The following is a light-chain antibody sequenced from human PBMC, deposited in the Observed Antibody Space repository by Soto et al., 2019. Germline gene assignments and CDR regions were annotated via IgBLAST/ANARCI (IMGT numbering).Light chain of an antibody. CDR3: SSYTSRSSHVV. CDR1: SSDAGGYNF. CDR2: DVS. Sequence: QSVLTQPASVSGSPGQSITISCTGTSSDAGGYNFVSWYQQHLGKAPKLMIYDVSNRPSGVSDRFSGSKSGNTASLTISGLQPEDEADYHCSSYTSRSSHVVFGGGTQLTVL. V-gene: IGLV2-14*01. J-gene: IGLJ3*02.